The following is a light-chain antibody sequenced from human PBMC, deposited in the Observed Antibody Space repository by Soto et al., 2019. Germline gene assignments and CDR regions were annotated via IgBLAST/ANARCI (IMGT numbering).Light chain of an antibody. J-gene: IGLJ3*02. V-gene: IGLV2-14*01. CDR3: SSYTSSSTWV. Sequence: QSALTQPASVSGSPGQSITISCAGTSSDVGGYNYVSWYQQHPGKAPKVMIYEVTNRPSGVSDRFSGSKSGNTASLTISGLQAEDEADYYCSSYTSSSTWVFGGGTQLTAL. CDR2: EVT. CDR1: SSDVGGYNY.